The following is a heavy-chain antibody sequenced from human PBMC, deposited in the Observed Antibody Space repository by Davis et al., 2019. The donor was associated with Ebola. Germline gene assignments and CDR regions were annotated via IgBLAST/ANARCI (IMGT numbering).Heavy chain of an antibody. J-gene: IGHJ6*03. CDR2: NSWNSGSI. D-gene: IGHD1-26*01. CDR3: VRDGEWEPRWGMDV. V-gene: IGHV3-9*01. Sequence: PGGSLRLSCAASGFTFDDYAMHWVRQAPGKGLEWVSGNSWNSGSIGYADSVKGRFTISRDNAKNSLYLQMHSLRAEDTAVYYCVRDGEWEPRWGMDVWGKGTTVTVSS. CDR1: GFTFDDYA.